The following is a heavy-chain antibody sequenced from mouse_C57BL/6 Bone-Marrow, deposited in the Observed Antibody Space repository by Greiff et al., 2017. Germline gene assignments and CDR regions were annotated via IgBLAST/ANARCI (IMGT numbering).Heavy chain of an antibody. CDR1: GFTFSNYW. J-gene: IGHJ4*01. CDR3: TGTTGTYAMDY. Sequence: EVKVEESGGGLVQPGGSMKLSCVASGFTFSNYWMNWVRQSPEKGLEWVAQIRLKSDNYATHYAESVKGRFTISRDDSKSSVYLQMNNLRAEDTGIYYCTGTTGTYAMDYWGQGTSVTVSS. CDR2: IRLKSDNYAT. V-gene: IGHV6-3*01. D-gene: IGHD4-1*02.